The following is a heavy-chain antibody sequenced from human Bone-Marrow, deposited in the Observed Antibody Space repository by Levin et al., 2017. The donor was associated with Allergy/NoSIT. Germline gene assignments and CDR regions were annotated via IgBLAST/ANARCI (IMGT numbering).Heavy chain of an antibody. J-gene: IGHJ4*02. D-gene: IGHD3-10*01. V-gene: IGHV2-70*04. CDR1: GFSLSTNAMR. CDR3: ARTTYGSGTYSTDY. CDR2: IDWDDDK. Sequence: NESGPTLVKPTQTLTLTCTFSGFSLSTNAMRVSWIRQPPGKALEWLARIDWDDDKFYSTSLKTRLTISKDTSKNQVVLTMTNMDPVDTATYYCARTTYGSGTYSTDYWGQGTLVTVSS.